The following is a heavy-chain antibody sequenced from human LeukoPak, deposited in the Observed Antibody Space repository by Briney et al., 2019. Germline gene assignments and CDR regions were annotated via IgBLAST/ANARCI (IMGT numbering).Heavy chain of an antibody. CDR2: INPSGGST. J-gene: IGHJ3*02. D-gene: IGHD6-19*01. CDR1: GYTFTSYY. V-gene: IGHV1-46*01. CDR3: ARAGKYSSGWSDAFDI. Sequence: ASVKVSCKASGYTFTSYYMHRVRQAPGQGLEWMGIINPSGGSTSYAQKFQGRVTMTRDTSTSTVYMELSSLRSEDTAVYYCARAGKYSSGWSDAFDIWGQGTMVTVSS.